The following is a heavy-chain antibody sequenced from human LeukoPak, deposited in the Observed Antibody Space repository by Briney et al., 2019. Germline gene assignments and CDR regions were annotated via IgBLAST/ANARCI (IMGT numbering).Heavy chain of an antibody. CDR1: GFTFSSYA. CDR3: AKAMGGFIAVPGAT. J-gene: IGHJ5*02. CDR2: ISGSGGST. V-gene: IGHV3-23*01. Sequence: PGGSLRLSCAASGFTFSSYAMSWVRQAPGKGLEWVSAISGSGGSTYYADSVKGRFTISRDNSKNTLYLQVNSLRAEDTAVYYCAKAMGGFIAVPGATWGQGTLVTVSS. D-gene: IGHD6-19*01.